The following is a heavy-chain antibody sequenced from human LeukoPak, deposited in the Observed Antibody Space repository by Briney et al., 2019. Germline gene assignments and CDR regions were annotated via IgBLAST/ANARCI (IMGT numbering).Heavy chain of an antibody. Sequence: GGSLRLSCAASGFTFSSYGMHWVRQAPGKGLEWVAFIRYDGSNKYYADSVKGRFTISRDNSKNTLYLQMNSLRGEDTAVYYCARELSNYYYYYMDVWGKGTTVTVSS. V-gene: IGHV3-30*02. CDR1: GFTFSSYG. CDR2: IRYDGSNK. CDR3: ARELSNYYYYYMDV. J-gene: IGHJ6*03.